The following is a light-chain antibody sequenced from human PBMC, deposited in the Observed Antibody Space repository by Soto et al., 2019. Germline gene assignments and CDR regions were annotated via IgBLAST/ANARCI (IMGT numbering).Light chain of an antibody. Sequence: QAVVTQSSSASASLGSSVKLTCTLSSGHSSYIIAWHQQQPGKAPRYLMKLEGSGSYNKGSGVPDRFSGSSSGADRYLTISNLQFEDEADYYCETWDSNTHVFGTGTKATVL. CDR2: LEGSGSY. CDR1: SGHSSYI. V-gene: IGLV4-60*02. CDR3: ETWDSNTHV. J-gene: IGLJ1*01.